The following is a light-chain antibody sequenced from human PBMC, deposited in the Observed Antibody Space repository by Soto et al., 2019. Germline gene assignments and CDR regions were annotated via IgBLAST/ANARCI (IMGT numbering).Light chain of an antibody. CDR1: QSISDT. V-gene: IGKV3-11*01. Sequence: EIVMTQSPVTLSVSPGGRATLSCRASQSISDTLAWYQQKPGQAPRLLIYGASSRATGIPDRFSGGGSGTDFTLTISSLEPEDFAVYYCQQRSDWPWTFGQGTKVDIK. CDR2: GAS. J-gene: IGKJ1*01. CDR3: QQRSDWPWT.